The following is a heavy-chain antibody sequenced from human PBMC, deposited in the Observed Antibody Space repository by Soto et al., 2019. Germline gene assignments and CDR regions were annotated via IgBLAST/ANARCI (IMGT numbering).Heavy chain of an antibody. CDR2: IYYSGST. CDR3: ARVGDRAMAVSD. J-gene: IGHJ4*02. V-gene: IGHV4-30-4*01. CDR1: GGSISSGDYY. Sequence: SETLSLTCTVSGGSISSGDYYWSWIRQPPGKGLEWIGYIYYSGSTYYNPSLKSRVTISVDTSKNQFSLKLSSVTAADTAVYYCARVGDRAMAVSDWGQRTLVTVS. D-gene: IGHD5-18*01.